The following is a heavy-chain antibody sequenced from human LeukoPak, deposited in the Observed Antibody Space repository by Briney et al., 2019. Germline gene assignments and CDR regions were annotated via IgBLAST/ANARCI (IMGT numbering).Heavy chain of an antibody. CDR3: ASRHCSGGDCYFAGADPFDH. J-gene: IGHJ4*02. Sequence: GGSLRLSCAASGFTFSSYAMSWVRQSPGKGLEWVSVDYKDGKVIYIDSVKGRFAISRDTSKNTVYLQMNNLRAEDTAVYYCASRHCSGGDCYFAGADPFDHWGQGTLVTVSS. D-gene: IGHD2-21*01. CDR2: DYKDGKV. CDR1: GFTFSSYA. V-gene: IGHV3-23*03.